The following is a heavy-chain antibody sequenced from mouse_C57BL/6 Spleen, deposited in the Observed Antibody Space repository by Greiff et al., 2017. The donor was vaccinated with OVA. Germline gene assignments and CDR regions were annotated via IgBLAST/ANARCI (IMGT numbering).Heavy chain of an antibody. CDR1: GYTFTSYW. D-gene: IGHD2-4*01. Sequence: VQLQQPGAELVKPGASVKMSCKASGYTFTSYWITWVKQRPGQGLEWIGDIYPGSGSTNYNEKFKSKATLTVDTTSSTAYMQLSSLTSEDSAVYYCARGGVYYDYDGDYFDYWGQGTTLTVSS. CDR3: ARGGVYYDYDGDYFDY. J-gene: IGHJ2*01. V-gene: IGHV1-55*01. CDR2: IYPGSGST.